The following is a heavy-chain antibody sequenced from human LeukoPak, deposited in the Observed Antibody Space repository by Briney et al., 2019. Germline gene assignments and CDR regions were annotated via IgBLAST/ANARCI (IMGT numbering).Heavy chain of an antibody. Sequence: PSETLSLTCTVSGGSISSYYWSWIRQPPGKGLEWIVYIYYSGSTNYNPSLKSRVTISVDTSKNQFSLKLSSVTAADTAVYYCARGETIFSNFDYWCQGTLLTVSS. CDR2: IYYSGST. J-gene: IGHJ4*02. D-gene: IGHD3-9*01. CDR3: ARGETIFSNFDY. V-gene: IGHV4-59*01. CDR1: GGSISSYY.